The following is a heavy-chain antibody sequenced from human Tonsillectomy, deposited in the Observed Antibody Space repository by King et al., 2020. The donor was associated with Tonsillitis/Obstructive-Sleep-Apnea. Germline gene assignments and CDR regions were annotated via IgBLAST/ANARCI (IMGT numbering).Heavy chain of an antibody. J-gene: IGHJ4*02. CDR1: GFTFEDHA. V-gene: IGHV3-9*01. CDR2: ISWNSGSI. D-gene: IGHD4-11*01. Sequence: VQLVESGGGLVQPGRSLRLSCAASGFTFEDHAMHWVRQAPGKGLEWVSGISWNSGSIVYAESVKGRFTISRDNAKNSLYLQMNSLRVEDTAFYYCAKGPYSNYVGGVDYWGQGTLVTVSS. CDR3: AKGPYSNYVGGVDY.